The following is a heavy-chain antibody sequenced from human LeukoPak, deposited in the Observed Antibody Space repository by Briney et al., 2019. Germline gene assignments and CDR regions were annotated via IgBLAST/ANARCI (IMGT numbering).Heavy chain of an antibody. CDR3: ARHPPSGYSSGWYGEYYFDY. V-gene: IGHV4-34*01. CDR1: GGSFSGYY. J-gene: IGHJ4*02. D-gene: IGHD6-19*01. Sequence: PSETLSLTCAVYGGSFSGYYWSWIRQPPGKGLEWIGEINHSGSTNYNPSLKSRVTISVDTSKNQFSLKLSSVTAADTAVYYCARHPPSGYSSGWYGEYYFDYWGQGTLVTVSS. CDR2: INHSGST.